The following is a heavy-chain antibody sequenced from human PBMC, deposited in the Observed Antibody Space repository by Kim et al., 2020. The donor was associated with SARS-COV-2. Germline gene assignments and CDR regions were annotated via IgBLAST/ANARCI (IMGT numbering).Heavy chain of an antibody. CDR3: AKDEGATGWNSFAY. CDR2: ISSNGGSH. D-gene: IGHD1-1*01. V-gene: IGHV3-43D*03. Sequence: GGSLRLSCVASGFTFDDYAIHWVRQAPGKGLEWVSLISSNGGSHYYADSVRGRFTISRDSSKNSVYLQMNSLTPEDTALYYCAKDEGATGWNSFAYWGQGTLVTVSS. J-gene: IGHJ4*02. CDR1: GFTFDDYA.